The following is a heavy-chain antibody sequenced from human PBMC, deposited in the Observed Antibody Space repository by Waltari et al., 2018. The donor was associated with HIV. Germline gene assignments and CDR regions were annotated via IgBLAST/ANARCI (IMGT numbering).Heavy chain of an antibody. Sequence: EVQLLESGGDLVQPGGSLRLSCAGSGFTFTTYAMAWVRQAPGKGRGWFSGIYGSGGRAYYSDSVRGRFTISRDDSKNTLYLQMNSLRTEDAAVYYCAKGRLTTTSFDYWGQGTLVTVSS. CDR2: IYGSGGRA. V-gene: IGHV3-23*01. CDR3: AKGRLTTTSFDY. D-gene: IGHD4-17*01. CDR1: GFTFTTYA. J-gene: IGHJ4*02.